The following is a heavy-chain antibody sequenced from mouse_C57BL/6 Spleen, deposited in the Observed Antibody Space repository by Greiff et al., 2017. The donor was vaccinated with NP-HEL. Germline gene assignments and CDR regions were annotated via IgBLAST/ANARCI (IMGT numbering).Heavy chain of an antibody. J-gene: IGHJ2*01. V-gene: IGHV5-4*01. CDR1: GFTFSSYA. CDR3: AREGNFDY. CDR2: ISDGGSYT. Sequence: EVHLVESGGGLVKPGGSLKLSCAASGFTFSSYAMSWVRQTPEKRLEWVATISDGGSYTCYPDTVKGRFTISRDNAKNNLYLQMSHLKSEDTAMYYCAREGNFDYWGQGTTRTVSS.